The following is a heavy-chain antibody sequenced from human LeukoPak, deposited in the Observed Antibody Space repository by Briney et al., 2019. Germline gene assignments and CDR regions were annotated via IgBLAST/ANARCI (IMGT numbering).Heavy chain of an antibody. CDR2: IIPIFGTA. CDR3: ARDRGTRGAFDI. CDR1: GYTFTTYG. Sequence: ASVKVSCKASGYTFTTYGISWVRQAPGQGLEWMGGIIPIFGTANYAQKFQGRVTMTTDTSTSTAYMELRSLRSDDTAVYYCARDRGTRGAFDIWGQGTMVTVSS. V-gene: IGHV1-18*01. J-gene: IGHJ3*02. D-gene: IGHD1-1*01.